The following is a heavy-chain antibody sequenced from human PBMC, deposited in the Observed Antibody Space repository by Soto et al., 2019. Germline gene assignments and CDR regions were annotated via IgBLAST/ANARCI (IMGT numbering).Heavy chain of an antibody. CDR1: GFTSSSYF. CDR3: ARGDPYYGMDV. J-gene: IGHJ6*02. V-gene: IGHV3-30*04. Sequence: QVQLVESGGGVVQPGRSLRLSCVASGFTSSSYFMHWVRQAPGKGQEWVALISYDGSNKHYADSVKGRFTISRDNSKNRLYLQMNSLRGDDTAVYSCARGDPYYGMDVWGQGTTVTVSS. CDR2: ISYDGSNK.